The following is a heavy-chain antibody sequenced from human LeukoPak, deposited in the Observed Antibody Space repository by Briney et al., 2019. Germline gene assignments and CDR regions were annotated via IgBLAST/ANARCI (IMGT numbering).Heavy chain of an antibody. CDR2: IGSKTYGGTT. Sequence: PGGSLRLSCTPSGFTFGDYAMSWFRQAPGKGLEWVGFIGSKTYGGTTEYAASVKGRFTFSRDDSKSIAYLQMNNLKTEDTAVYYCTRDGGFLYYLDYWGQGALVTVSS. CDR3: TRDGGFLYYLDY. V-gene: IGHV3-49*03. CDR1: GFTFGDYA. J-gene: IGHJ4*02. D-gene: IGHD2-15*01.